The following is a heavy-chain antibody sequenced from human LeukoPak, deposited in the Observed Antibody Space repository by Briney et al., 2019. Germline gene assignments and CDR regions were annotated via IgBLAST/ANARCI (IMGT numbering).Heavy chain of an antibody. CDR1: GGSFSGYY. Sequence: SETLSLTCAVYGGSFSGYYWSWIRQPPGKGLEWIGEINHSGSTNYNPSLKSRVTISVDTSKNQFSLKLSSVTAADTAVYYCARDSSGWLGYFDYWGQGTLVTVSS. CDR2: INHSGST. CDR3: ARDSSGWLGYFDY. V-gene: IGHV4-34*01. D-gene: IGHD6-19*01. J-gene: IGHJ4*02.